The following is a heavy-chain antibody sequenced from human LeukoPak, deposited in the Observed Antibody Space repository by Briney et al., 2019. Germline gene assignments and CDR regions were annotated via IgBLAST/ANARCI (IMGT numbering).Heavy chain of an antibody. CDR1: GFTFSTYS. CDR3: AKEYNGYNGVFDY. D-gene: IGHD5-24*01. CDR2: ITDGGSYV. Sequence: GGSLRLSCAASGFTFSTYSMDWVRQAPGKGLEWVSSITDGGSYVYYADSVKGRFTISRDNAKNSLYLQMNSLRAEDTAVYYCAKEYNGYNGVFDYWGQGTLVTVSS. J-gene: IGHJ4*02. V-gene: IGHV3-21*01.